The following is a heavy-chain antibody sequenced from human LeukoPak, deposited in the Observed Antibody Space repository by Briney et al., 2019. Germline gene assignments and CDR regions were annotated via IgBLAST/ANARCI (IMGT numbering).Heavy chain of an antibody. CDR2: INPSGGST. CDR1: GYNFRHYG. D-gene: IGHD1-26*01. CDR3: ARETEGALGY. J-gene: IGHJ4*02. V-gene: IGHV1-46*01. Sequence: ASVKVSCKTSGYNFRHYGISWVRQAPGQGLEWMGIINPSGGSTSYAQKFQGRVTMTRDTSTSTVYMELSSLRSEDTAVYYCARETEGALGYWGQGTPVTVSS.